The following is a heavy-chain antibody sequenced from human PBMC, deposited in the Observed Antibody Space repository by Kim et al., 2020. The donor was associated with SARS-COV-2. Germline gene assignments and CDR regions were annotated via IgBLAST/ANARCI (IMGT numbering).Heavy chain of an antibody. D-gene: IGHD3-10*01. V-gene: IGHV3-23*01. CDR1: GFTFNNYA. CDR2: ISGSNST. Sequence: GGSLRLSCAASGFTFNNYAMSWVRQAPGKGLEWVSTISGSNSTNCAASVKGRFAISRDNSKNTLYLQMNSLRVEDTALYYCAFGWGMVRGVMTAFDVWGQGTMVTLSS. CDR3: AFGWGMVRGVMTAFDV. J-gene: IGHJ3*01.